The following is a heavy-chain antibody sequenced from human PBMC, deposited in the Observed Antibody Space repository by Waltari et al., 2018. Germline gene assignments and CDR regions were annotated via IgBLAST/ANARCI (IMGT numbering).Heavy chain of an antibody. J-gene: IGHJ4*02. V-gene: IGHV4-59*01. CDR3: ARDTPGGI. CDR1: GGSISSYY. Sequence: QVQLQESGPGLVKPSETLSLTCTVSGGSISSYYWSWIRQPPGKGLEWIGYIYYSGSTNYNPSLKSRVTISVDTSKNQFSLKLSSVTAADTAVYYCARDTPGGIWDQGTLVTVSS. CDR2: IYYSGST.